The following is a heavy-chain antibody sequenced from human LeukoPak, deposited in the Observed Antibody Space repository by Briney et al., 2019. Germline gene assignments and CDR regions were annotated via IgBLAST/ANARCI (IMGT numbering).Heavy chain of an antibody. D-gene: IGHD3-10*01. V-gene: IGHV3-13*01. CDR2: IGTPGDT. J-gene: IGHJ2*01. CDR1: GFTFSIYD. CDR3: AREDASGFDP. Sequence: GGSLRLSCAASGFTFSIYDMHWVRQATGKGLEWVSAIGTPGDTYYPGSVKGRFTISRENAKNSLFLQMNSLRVGDTAVYYCAREDASGFDPWGRGTLVTVSS.